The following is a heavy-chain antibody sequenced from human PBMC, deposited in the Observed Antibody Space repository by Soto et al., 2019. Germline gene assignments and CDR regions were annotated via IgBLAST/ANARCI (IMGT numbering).Heavy chain of an antibody. CDR1: GGSISSSNW. V-gene: IGHV4-4*02. CDR3: VCGDDFGDYADY. D-gene: IGHD4-17*01. J-gene: IGHJ4*02. Sequence: PSETLSPTCAVSGGSISSSNWWSWVRQPPGKGLEWIGEIYHSGSTNYNPSLKSRVTISVDKSKNQFSLKLSSVTAADTAVYYCVCGDDFGDYADYWGQGTLVTVSS. CDR2: IYHSGST.